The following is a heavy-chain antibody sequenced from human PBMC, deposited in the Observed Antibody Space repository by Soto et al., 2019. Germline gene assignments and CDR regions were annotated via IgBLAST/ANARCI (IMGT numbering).Heavy chain of an antibody. V-gene: IGHV3-74*01. J-gene: IGHJ4*02. CDR3: ARVPTIAVAGPHYFDS. CDR1: GFTFSSYW. Sequence: PGGSLRLSCAASGFTFSSYWTHWVRQAPGKGLVWVSRISSDGRSTSYADSVRGRFTISRDNAKNTLYLQVNSLRPEDTAVYYCARVPTIAVAGPHYFDSWGQGTLVTVSS. D-gene: IGHD6-19*01. CDR2: ISSDGRST.